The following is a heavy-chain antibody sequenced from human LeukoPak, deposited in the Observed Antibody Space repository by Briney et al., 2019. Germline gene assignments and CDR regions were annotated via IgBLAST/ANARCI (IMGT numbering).Heavy chain of an antibody. CDR2: FNPNSGGT. Sequence: ASVKVSCKASGYTFTGYYMHWVRQAPGQGLEWMGRFNPNSGGTNYAQKFQGRVTMTRDTSISTAYMELSRLRSDDTAVYYCARDHCSGGSCYDFVDYWGQGTLVTVSS. CDR1: GYTFTGYY. D-gene: IGHD2-15*01. V-gene: IGHV1-2*06. CDR3: ARDHCSGGSCYDFVDY. J-gene: IGHJ4*02.